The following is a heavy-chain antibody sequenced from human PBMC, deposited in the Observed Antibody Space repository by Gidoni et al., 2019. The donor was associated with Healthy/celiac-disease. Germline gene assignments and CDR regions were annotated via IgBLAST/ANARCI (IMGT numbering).Heavy chain of an antibody. D-gene: IGHD6-13*01. CDR2: IYWNDDK. J-gene: IGHJ5*02. CDR1: VFSPSTSGVG. V-gene: IGHV2-5*01. CDR3: AHREAAAGRSDP. Sequence: QITLKESGPTLVKPTPSLTLTCTFSVFSPSTSGVGVGWFRQPPGKALEWLALIYWNDDKRYSPSLKSRLTITKDTSKNQVVRTMTNMDPVDTATYYCAHREAAAGRSDPWGQGTLVTVSS.